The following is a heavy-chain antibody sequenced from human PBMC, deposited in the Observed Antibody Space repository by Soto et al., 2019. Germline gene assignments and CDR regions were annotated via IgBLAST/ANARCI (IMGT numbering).Heavy chain of an antibody. CDR3: ASYRLLEWELTVXGNAFDI. J-gene: IGHJ3*02. CDR2: IYYSGST. CDR1: GGSISSCDYY. V-gene: IGHV4-30-4*01. D-gene: IGHD1-26*01. Sequence: SETLSLTCTVSGGSISSCDYYWSWIRQPPGKGLEWIGYIYYSGSTYYNPSLKSRVTISVDTSKNQFSLKLSSVAAADTAVYYCASYRLLEWELTVXGNAFDIWGQGTMVTVSS.